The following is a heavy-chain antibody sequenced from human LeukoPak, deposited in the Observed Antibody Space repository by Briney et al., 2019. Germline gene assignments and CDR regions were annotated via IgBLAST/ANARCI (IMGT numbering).Heavy chain of an antibody. CDR2: IRSKADSYAT. CDR3: TRLDWDDEGFDY. CDR1: GFTFSGST. J-gene: IGHJ4*02. V-gene: IGHV3-73*01. D-gene: IGHD1-1*01. Sequence: QPGGSLRLSCAASGFTFSGSTMHWVRQASGKGLEWVGRIRSKADSYATAYAASVKGRFTISRDDSENTAFLQMNSLKTEDTAVYYCTRLDWDDEGFDYWGQGTLVTVSS.